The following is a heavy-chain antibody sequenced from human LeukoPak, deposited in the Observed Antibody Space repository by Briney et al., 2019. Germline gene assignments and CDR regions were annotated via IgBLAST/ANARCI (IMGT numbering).Heavy chain of an antibody. J-gene: IGHJ5*02. V-gene: IGHV1-69*05. CDR1: GGTFSSYA. D-gene: IGHD3-9*01. CDR2: IIPIFGTA. Sequence: SSVKVSCKASGGTFSSYAISWVRQAPGQGLEWMGRIIPIFGTANYAQKFQGRVTITTDESTSTAYMELSSLRSEDTAVYYCARATAGYDILTGYYPNWFDPWGQGTLVTVSS. CDR3: ARATAGYDILTGYYPNWFDP.